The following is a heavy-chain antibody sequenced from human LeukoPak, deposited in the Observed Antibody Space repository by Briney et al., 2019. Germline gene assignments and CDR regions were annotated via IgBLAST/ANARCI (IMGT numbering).Heavy chain of an antibody. CDR1: GGSISSADYS. Sequence: SETLSLTCTVSGGSISSADYSWSWIRQPPGRGLEWMGYLYHSGGTYYNPSLKSRVTMSEDRSKNQLSLRLYSVTAADTAVYYCAGVLGGTYEWYFALWGRGTLVTVSS. J-gene: IGHJ2*01. CDR3: AGVLGGTYEWYFAL. CDR2: LYHSGGT. V-gene: IGHV4-30-2*01. D-gene: IGHD1-26*01.